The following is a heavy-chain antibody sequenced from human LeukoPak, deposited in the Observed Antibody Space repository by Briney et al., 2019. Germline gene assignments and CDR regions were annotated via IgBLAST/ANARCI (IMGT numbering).Heavy chain of an antibody. CDR3: ASAYYGERAFDI. J-gene: IGHJ3*02. CDR2: IYSGGST. D-gene: IGHD4-17*01. Sequence: GGSLRLSCAASGFTVSSNYMSWVRQAPGKGLEWVSVIYSGGSTYYADSVKGRFTISRDNSKNTLYLQMNSLRAEDTAVYYCASAYYGERAFDIWGQGTMVTVSS. CDR1: GFTVSSNY. V-gene: IGHV3-66*01.